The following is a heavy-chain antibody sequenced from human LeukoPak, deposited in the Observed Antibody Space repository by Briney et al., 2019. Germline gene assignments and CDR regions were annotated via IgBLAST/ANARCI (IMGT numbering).Heavy chain of an antibody. CDR1: GFTFSSYA. Sequence: GRSLRLSCAASGFTFSSYAMHWVRQAPGKGLEWVAVISYDGSNKYYADSVKGRFTISRDNSKNTLYLQMNSLRAEDTAVYYCAKSASGSYYGYYYYYMDVWGKGTTVTVSS. V-gene: IGHV3-30-3*02. J-gene: IGHJ6*03. D-gene: IGHD1-26*01. CDR3: AKSASGSYYGYYYYYMDV. CDR2: ISYDGSNK.